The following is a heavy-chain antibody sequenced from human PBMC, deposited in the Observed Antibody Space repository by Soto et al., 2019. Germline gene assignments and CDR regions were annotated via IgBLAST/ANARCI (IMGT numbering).Heavy chain of an antibody. Sequence: SETLSLTCTVSGGSISSYYWSWIRQPPGKGLEWIGYIYYSGSTNYNPSLKSRVTISVDTSKNQFSLKLSSVTAADTAVYYCARDRSEYSYGYDAFDIWGQGTMVTVSS. CDR1: GGSISSYY. J-gene: IGHJ3*02. CDR3: ARDRSEYSYGYDAFDI. D-gene: IGHD5-18*01. CDR2: IYYSGST. V-gene: IGHV4-59*01.